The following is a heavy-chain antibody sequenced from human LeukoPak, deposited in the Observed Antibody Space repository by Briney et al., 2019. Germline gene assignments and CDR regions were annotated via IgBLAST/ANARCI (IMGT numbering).Heavy chain of an antibody. Sequence: PSETLSLTCAVYGGSFSGYYWNWIRQPPGKGLEWIGEINHSGSTYYNPSLKSRVTISVDTSKNQFSLKLSSVTAADTAVYYCARHVHSSSWYFYFDYWGQGTLVTVSS. V-gene: IGHV4-34*01. CDR2: INHSGST. CDR3: ARHVHSSSWYFYFDY. J-gene: IGHJ4*02. D-gene: IGHD6-13*01. CDR1: GGSFSGYY.